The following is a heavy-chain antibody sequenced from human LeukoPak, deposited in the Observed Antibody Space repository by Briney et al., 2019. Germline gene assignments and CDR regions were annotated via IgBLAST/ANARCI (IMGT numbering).Heavy chain of an antibody. CDR3: ARDRGDSSGYSPEYFDY. V-gene: IGHV3-48*01. J-gene: IGHJ4*02. CDR1: GFTFSSYS. CDR2: ISSSSSTI. D-gene: IGHD3-22*01. Sequence: GGSLRLSCAASGFTFSSYSMNWVRQAPGKGLEWVSYISSSSSTIYYADSVKGRFTISRDNAKNSLYLQTNSLRAEDTAVYYCARDRGDSSGYSPEYFDYWGQGTLVTVSS.